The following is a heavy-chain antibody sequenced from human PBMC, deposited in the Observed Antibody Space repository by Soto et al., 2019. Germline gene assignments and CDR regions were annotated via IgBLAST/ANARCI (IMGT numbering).Heavy chain of an antibody. V-gene: IGHV3-15*01. J-gene: IGHJ4*02. CDR1: GFTFSNAW. Sequence: PGGSLRLSCAASGFTFSNAWMSWVRQAPGKGLEWVGRIKSKTDGGTTDYAAPVKGRFTISRDDSKNTLYLQMNSLKTEDTAVYYCARDFVDTAMVIDYWGQGTLVTVSS. D-gene: IGHD5-18*01. CDR2: IKSKTDGGTT. CDR3: ARDFVDTAMVIDY.